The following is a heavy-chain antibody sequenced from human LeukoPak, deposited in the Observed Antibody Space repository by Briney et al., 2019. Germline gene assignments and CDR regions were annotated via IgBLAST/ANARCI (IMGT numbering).Heavy chain of an antibody. CDR3: ATLVATTQFDY. Sequence: PGGSLRLSCAASGFTFSSYAMNWVRQAPGKGLEWVSSISSSSSYIYYADSVKGRFTISRANAKNSLYLQMNSLRAEDAAVYYCATLVATTQFDYWGQGTLVTVSS. CDR1: GFTFSSYA. D-gene: IGHD5-12*01. J-gene: IGHJ4*02. CDR2: ISSSSSYI. V-gene: IGHV3-21*01.